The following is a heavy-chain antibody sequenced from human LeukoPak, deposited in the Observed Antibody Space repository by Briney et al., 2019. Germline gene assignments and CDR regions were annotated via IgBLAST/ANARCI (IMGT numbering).Heavy chain of an antibody. D-gene: IGHD6-6*01. CDR3: ARHGRYSSSSSLDY. CDR2: IYNSAST. V-gene: IGHV4-31*03. CDR1: GDSISSGGYY. Sequence: ASQTLSLTCTVSGDSISSGGYYWSWIRQHPWKGLEWIGYIYNSASTYYNPSLRSRVSISIDTSKNQFSLRLSSVNVADTAVYYCARHGRYSSSSSLDYWGQGTLVTVSS. J-gene: IGHJ4*02.